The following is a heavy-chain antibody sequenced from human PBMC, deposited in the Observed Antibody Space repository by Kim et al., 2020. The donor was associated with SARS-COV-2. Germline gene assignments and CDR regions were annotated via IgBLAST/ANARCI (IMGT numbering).Heavy chain of an antibody. J-gene: IGHJ6*02. Sequence: CYEDSVKGRLTISRDNAKNSLYLQMNSLRADDTAVYDCARAFRYYYGMDVWGQGTTVTVSS. V-gene: IGHV3-7*01. CDR3: ARAFRYYYGMDV.